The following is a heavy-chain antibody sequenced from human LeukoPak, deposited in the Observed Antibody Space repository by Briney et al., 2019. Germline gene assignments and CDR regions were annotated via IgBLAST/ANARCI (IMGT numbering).Heavy chain of an antibody. J-gene: IGHJ5*02. Sequence: GESLKISCKGSGYSFTSYWIGWVRQMPGKGLEWKGIIYPGDSDTRYSPSFQGQVTISADKSIGTAYLQWSSLKASDTAMYYCARTNHYYGSGSPPNWFDPWGQGTLVTVSS. D-gene: IGHD3-10*01. CDR3: ARTNHYYGSGSPPNWFDP. CDR2: IYPGDSDT. V-gene: IGHV5-51*01. CDR1: GYSFTSYW.